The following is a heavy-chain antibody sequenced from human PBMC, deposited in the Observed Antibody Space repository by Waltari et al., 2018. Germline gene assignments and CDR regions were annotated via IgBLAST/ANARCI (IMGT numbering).Heavy chain of an antibody. CDR2: ITPHTGGT. J-gene: IGHJ4*02. Sequence: QVQLVQSGAEVKEPGASVKVSCKASGYTFTRHYIHWVRQAPGQGLEWMGRITPHTGGTYYSQKLQGRVTMTRDMSITTAYMEVSSLRSDDTAVYYCARDLVGSGWSIDYWGQGTLVTVSS. D-gene: IGHD6-19*01. V-gene: IGHV1-2*06. CDR1: GYTFTRHY. CDR3: ARDLVGSGWSIDY.